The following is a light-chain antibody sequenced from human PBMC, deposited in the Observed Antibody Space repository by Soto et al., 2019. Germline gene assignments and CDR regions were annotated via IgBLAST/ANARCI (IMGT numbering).Light chain of an antibody. J-gene: IGLJ2*01. V-gene: IGLV2-11*01. CDR1: SFKN. CDR2: DVT. CDR3: CSYAGGYVFEVI. Sequence: QSALTQPASVSGSPGQSITISCTGTSFKNVSWYQQHPGQAPKLLIYDVTKRPSGVPDRFSGSKSGNTASLTISGLQAEEEADYYCCSYAGGYVFEVIFGGGTKVTVL.